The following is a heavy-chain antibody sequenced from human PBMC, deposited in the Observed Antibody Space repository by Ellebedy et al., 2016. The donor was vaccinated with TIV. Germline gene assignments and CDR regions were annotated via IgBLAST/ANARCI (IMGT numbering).Heavy chain of an antibody. D-gene: IGHD2-2*01. CDR3: ARHSLSFNQLPNDDAFDI. CDR2: IYPGDSDT. Sequence: GESLKISXKGSGYSFTSYWIGWVRQMPGKGLEWMGIIYPGDSDTRYSPSFQGQVTISADKSISTAYLQWSSLKASDTAMYYCARHSLSFNQLPNDDAFDIWGQGTMVTVSS. J-gene: IGHJ3*02. CDR1: GYSFTSYW. V-gene: IGHV5-51*01.